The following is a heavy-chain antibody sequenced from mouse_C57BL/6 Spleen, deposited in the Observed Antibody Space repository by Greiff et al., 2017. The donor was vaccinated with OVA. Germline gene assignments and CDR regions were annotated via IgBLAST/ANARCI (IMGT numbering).Heavy chain of an antibody. CDR3: ARTRTWDVRYFDV. CDR1: GYTFTSYW. D-gene: IGHD4-1*01. CDR2: IDPSDSYT. J-gene: IGHJ1*03. V-gene: IGHV1-50*01. Sequence: QVQLQQPGAELVKPGASVKLSCKASGYTFTSYWMQWVKQRPGQGLEWIGEIDPSDSYTNYNQKFKGKATLTVDTSSSTAYMQLSSLTSEDSAVYYCARTRTWDVRYFDVWGTGTTVTVSS.